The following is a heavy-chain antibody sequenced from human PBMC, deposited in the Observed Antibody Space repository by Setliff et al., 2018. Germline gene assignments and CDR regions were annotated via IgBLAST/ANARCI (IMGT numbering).Heavy chain of an antibody. CDR1: GFTFNNFA. CDR3: ARQATDY. J-gene: IGHJ4*02. CDR2: IWYDGSNK. Sequence: PGGSLRLSCAASGFTFNNFAMHWVRQAPGKGLEWVAVIWYDGSNKYYADSVKGRFTISRDNSKNTLYLQMNSLRAEDTALYYCARQATDYWGQGTLVTAPQ. V-gene: IGHV3-33*01.